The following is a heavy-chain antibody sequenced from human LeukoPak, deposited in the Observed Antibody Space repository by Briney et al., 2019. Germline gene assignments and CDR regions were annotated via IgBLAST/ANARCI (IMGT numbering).Heavy chain of an antibody. CDR3: AKDSPVATR. CDR2: ISGSSSTT. CDR1: GFTFTTYA. J-gene: IGHJ4*02. V-gene: IGHV3-23*01. Sequence: GGSLRLSCAASGFTFTTYAMSWVRQAPGKGLEWVSSISGSSSTTYYADSVKGRFTISRDNSKNTLYLQMNSLRVEDTAVYYCAKDSPVATRWGQGTLVTVSS.